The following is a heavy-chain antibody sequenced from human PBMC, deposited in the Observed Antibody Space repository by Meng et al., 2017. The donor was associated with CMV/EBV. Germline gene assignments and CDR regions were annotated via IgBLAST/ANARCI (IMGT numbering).Heavy chain of an antibody. CDR3: ARAGDYGGRGYFNY. CDR1: GGTFSSYA. J-gene: IGHJ4*02. CDR2: IIPIFGTA. D-gene: IGHD4-23*01. V-gene: IGHV1-69*12. Sequence: QGHVVQAGAEVKKPGSSVKVSCKASGGTFSSYAISWVRQAPGQGLEWMGGIIPIFGTANYAQKFQGRVTITADESTSTAYMELSSLRSEDTAVYYCARAGDYGGRGYFNYWGQGTLVTVSS.